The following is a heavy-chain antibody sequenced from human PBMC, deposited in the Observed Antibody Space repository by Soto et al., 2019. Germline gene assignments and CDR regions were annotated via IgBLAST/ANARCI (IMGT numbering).Heavy chain of an antibody. J-gene: IGHJ6*02. CDR2: IWYDGSNK. CDR3: ARERRLGRYYYYGMDV. V-gene: IGHV3-33*01. D-gene: IGHD1-26*01. CDR1: GFTFSTYG. Sequence: QVQLVESGGGVVQPGRSLRLSCAASGFTFSTYGMHWVRQAPGKGLEWVALIWYDGSNKYYADSVKGRFTISRDNSKNTLYLQMNSLRAEDTAVYYCARERRLGRYYYYGMDVWGQGTTVTVSS.